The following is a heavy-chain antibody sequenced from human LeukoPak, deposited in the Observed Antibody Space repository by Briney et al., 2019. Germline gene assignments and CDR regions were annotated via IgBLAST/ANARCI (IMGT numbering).Heavy chain of an antibody. CDR2: INHNRVT. Sequence: SETLSLTCAVSGYSIGSGYYWAWIRQSPGKGLDWIGSINHNRVTYYNPSLKSRVTISIDTSKNQFSLRLSSVTAADTAVYYCARNYDSSGYHNLPLEYWGQGTLVTVSS. V-gene: IGHV4-38-2*01. D-gene: IGHD3-22*01. CDR1: GYSIGSGYY. CDR3: ARNYDSSGYHNLPLEY. J-gene: IGHJ4*02.